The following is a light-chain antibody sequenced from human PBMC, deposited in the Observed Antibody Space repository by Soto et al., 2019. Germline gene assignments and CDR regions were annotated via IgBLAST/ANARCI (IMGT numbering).Light chain of an antibody. CDR1: QGVSRD. J-gene: IGKJ5*01. CDR2: DAS. Sequence: AVQLTQSPSSLSASVGDRVTITCRASQGVSRDLAWYQQKPGQPPKLLIYDASNLESGVPSSFSGSGSGTDFTLTITSLQPEDFATYYCQQFNSYPFTFGQGTRLEIK. CDR3: QQFNSYPFT. V-gene: IGKV1-13*02.